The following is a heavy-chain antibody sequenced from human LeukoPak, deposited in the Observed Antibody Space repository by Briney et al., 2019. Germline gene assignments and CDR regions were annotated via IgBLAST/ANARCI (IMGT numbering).Heavy chain of an antibody. CDR3: ARAGSSSWYGNWFDP. CDR2: ISSSSSYI. Sequence: GGSLRLSCAVSGFTVSHSYMSWVRQAPGKGLEWVSSISSSSSYIYYADSVKGRFTISRDNAKNSLYLQMNSLRAEDTAVYYCARAGSSSWYGNWFDPWGQGTLVTVSS. J-gene: IGHJ5*02. CDR1: GFTVSHSY. V-gene: IGHV3-21*01. D-gene: IGHD6-13*01.